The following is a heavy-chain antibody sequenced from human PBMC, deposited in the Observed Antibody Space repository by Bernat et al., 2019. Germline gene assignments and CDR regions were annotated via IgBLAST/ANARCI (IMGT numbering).Heavy chain of an antibody. Sequence: QVQLVQSGAEVKKPGSSVKVSCKASGGTFSSYAISWVRQAPGQGLEWMGRIIPILGIANYAQKFQGRVTITADKSTSTAYMELSSLRSEDTAVYYCASGTADPLFDYWGQGTLVTVSS. CDR3: ASGTADPLFDY. CDR1: GGTFSSYA. V-gene: IGHV1-69*04. CDR2: IIPILGIA. D-gene: IGHD1-1*01. J-gene: IGHJ4*02.